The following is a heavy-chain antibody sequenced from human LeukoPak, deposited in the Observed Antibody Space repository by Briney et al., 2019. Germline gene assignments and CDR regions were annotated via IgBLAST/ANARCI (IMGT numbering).Heavy chain of an antibody. D-gene: IGHD5-12*01. V-gene: IGHV1-18*01. Sequence: ASVKVSCTASGYTFTIYGIRWVRQAPGQGLEWMGWISGYSGKTNYAQKLQGRVTMTTDTSTSTAYMELRSLRADDTAVYYCARGYSGYAPHDYWGQGTLVTVSS. CDR1: GYTFTIYG. CDR3: ARGYSGYAPHDY. J-gene: IGHJ4*02. CDR2: ISGYSGKT.